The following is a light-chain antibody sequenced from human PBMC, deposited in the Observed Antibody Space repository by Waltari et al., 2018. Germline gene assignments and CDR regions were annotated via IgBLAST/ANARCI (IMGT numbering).Light chain of an antibody. CDR3: ATWDNSLREFV. J-gene: IGLJ2*01. Sequence: YHHLLRAAPTLLIFATNKRPSGIPDRISASTSGTSATLDITGLQTGYEADYYCATWDNSLREFVFGGGTELTVL. V-gene: IGLV1-51*01. CDR2: ATN.